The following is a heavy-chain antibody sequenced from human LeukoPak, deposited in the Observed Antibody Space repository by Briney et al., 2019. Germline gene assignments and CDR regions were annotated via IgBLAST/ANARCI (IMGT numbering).Heavy chain of an antibody. Sequence: GGSLRLSCAASGFTFSSYAMSWVRQAPGKGLEWVSAISGSGGSTYYADSVKGRFTISRDNPKNTLYLQMNSPRAEDTAVYYCAKDLVVPAAIKDYWGQGTLVTVSS. CDR2: ISGSGGST. J-gene: IGHJ4*02. CDR1: GFTFSSYA. CDR3: AKDLVVPAAIKDY. D-gene: IGHD2-2*02. V-gene: IGHV3-23*01.